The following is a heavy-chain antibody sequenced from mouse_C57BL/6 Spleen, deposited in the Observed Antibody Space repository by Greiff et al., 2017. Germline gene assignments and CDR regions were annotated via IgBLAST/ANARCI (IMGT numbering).Heavy chain of an antibody. V-gene: IGHV14-3*01. CDR3: ARTNWDRAWFAY. CDR1: GFNIKNTY. CDR2: IDPANGNT. D-gene: IGHD4-1*01. Sequence: EVMLVESVAELVRPGASVKLSCTASGFNIKNTYMHWVKQRPEQGLEWIGRIDPANGNTKYAPKFQGKATITADTSSNTAYLQLSSLTSEDTAIYYCARTNWDRAWFAYWGQGTLVTVSA. J-gene: IGHJ3*01.